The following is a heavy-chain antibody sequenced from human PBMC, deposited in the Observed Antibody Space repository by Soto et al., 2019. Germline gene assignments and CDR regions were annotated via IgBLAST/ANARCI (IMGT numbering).Heavy chain of an antibody. Sequence: GESLKISCKGSGYSFTSYWIGWVRQMPGKGLEWMGIIYPGDSDTRYSPSFQGQVTISADKSISTAYLQWSSLKASDTAMYYCARRDRVDTAMEYYFDYWGQGTLVTVSS. CDR1: GYSFTSYW. CDR2: IYPGDSDT. J-gene: IGHJ4*02. V-gene: IGHV5-51*01. D-gene: IGHD5-18*01. CDR3: ARRDRVDTAMEYYFDY.